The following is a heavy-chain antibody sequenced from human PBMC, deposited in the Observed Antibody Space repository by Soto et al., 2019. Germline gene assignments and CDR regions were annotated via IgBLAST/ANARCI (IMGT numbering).Heavy chain of an antibody. D-gene: IGHD2-2*01. CDR2: IYHSGST. Sequence: QVQLQESGPGLVKPSGTLSLTCAVSGGSISSSNWWSWVRQPPGKGLEWIGEIYHSGSTNYNPSLKCRVTISVDTSKNQFSLKLSSVTAADTAVYYCARVVGGYYYGMDVWGQGTTVTVSS. CDR1: GGSISSSNW. J-gene: IGHJ6*02. CDR3: ARVVGGYYYGMDV. V-gene: IGHV4-4*02.